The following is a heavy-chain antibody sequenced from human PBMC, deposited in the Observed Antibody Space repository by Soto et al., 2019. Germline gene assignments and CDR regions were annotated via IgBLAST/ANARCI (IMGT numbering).Heavy chain of an antibody. J-gene: IGHJ4*02. CDR1: GYRFTNYY. CDR2: INPSGGSP. CDR3: ARGVSSSSPWGFDY. V-gene: IGHV1-46*01. Sequence: QVQLVQSGAEGKKPGASVKVSCKASGYRFTNYYIHWVRQAPGQGLEWMGIINPSGGSPTYAQIFLGRVTMTRDTSTSIVYMEMSSLRSEDTAVYYCARGVSSSSPWGFDYWGQGTLVTVSS. D-gene: IGHD6-6*01.